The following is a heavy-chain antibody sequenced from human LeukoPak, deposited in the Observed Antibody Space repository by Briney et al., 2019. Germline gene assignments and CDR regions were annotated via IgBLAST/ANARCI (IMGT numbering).Heavy chain of an antibody. CDR2: ISASGGTT. CDR1: GFTFSSYA. CDR3: AKEPREYCSSTSCPNWIDP. Sequence: GGSLRLSCAASGFTFSSYAMSWVRQAPGKGLEWASAISASGGTTYYADSVKGRFTISRDNSKNTLYLQTSSLRAEDTAVYYCAKEPREYCSSTSCPNWIDPWGQGTLVTVSS. D-gene: IGHD2-2*01. J-gene: IGHJ5*02. V-gene: IGHV3-23*01.